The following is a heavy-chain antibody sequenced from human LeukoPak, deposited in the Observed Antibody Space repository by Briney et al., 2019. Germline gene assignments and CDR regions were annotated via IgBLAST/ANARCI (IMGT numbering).Heavy chain of an antibody. CDR1: GFTVSSNY. J-gene: IGHJ4*02. V-gene: IGHV3-66*01. D-gene: IGHD6-13*01. CDR2: IYSGGST. Sequence: GGSLRLSCAASGFTVSSNYMSWVRQTPGKGLEWVSVIYSGGSTHYADSVKGRFTISRDNSKNTLYLQMNSLRAEDTAVYYCASNGAAGPPYFDYWGQGTLVTVSS. CDR3: ASNGAAGPPYFDY.